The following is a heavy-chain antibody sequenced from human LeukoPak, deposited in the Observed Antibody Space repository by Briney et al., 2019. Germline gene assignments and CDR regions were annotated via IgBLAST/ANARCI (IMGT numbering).Heavy chain of an antibody. Sequence: GGSLRLSCAASGFTFSNYWMTWVRQAPGKGLEWVANIKRDGSEKYYVDSVKGRFTISRDNTKNSLYLQMNSLRAEGTAVYYCMRPETAVAGLPFDYWGQGTLVTVSS. V-gene: IGHV3-7*03. J-gene: IGHJ4*02. CDR1: GFTFSNYW. D-gene: IGHD6-19*01. CDR3: MRPETAVAGLPFDY. CDR2: IKRDGSEK.